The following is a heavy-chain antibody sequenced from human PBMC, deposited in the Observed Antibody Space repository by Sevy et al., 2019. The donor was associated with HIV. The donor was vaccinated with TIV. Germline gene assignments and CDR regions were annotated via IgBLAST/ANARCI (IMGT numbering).Heavy chain of an antibody. CDR1: GFTFSSYW. J-gene: IGHJ4*02. CDR2: IKQDGSGK. V-gene: IGHV3-7*01. D-gene: IGHD6-13*01. Sequence: GGSLRLSCAASGFTFSSYWMSWVRQAPGKGLEWVANIKQDGSGKYYVDSVKGRFTISRDNAKNSLYLQMNSLRAEDTAVYYCARDVVVLSSSWYYFDYWGQGTLVTVSS. CDR3: ARDVVVLSSSWYYFDY.